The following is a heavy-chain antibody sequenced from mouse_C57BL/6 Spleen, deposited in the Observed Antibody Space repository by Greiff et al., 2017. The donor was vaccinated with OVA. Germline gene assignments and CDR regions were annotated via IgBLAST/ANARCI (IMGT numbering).Heavy chain of an antibody. CDR2: ISYSGST. D-gene: IGHD5-1*01. J-gene: IGHJ1*03. Sequence: EVQLQESGPGMVKPSQSLSLTCTVTGYSITSGYDWHWIRHFPGNKLEWMGYISYSGSTNYNPSLKSRISITHDTSKNHFFLKLNSVTTEDTATYYCARAPWSTPWYFDVWGTGTTVTVSS. CDR1: GYSITSGYD. CDR3: ARAPWSTPWYFDV. V-gene: IGHV3-1*01.